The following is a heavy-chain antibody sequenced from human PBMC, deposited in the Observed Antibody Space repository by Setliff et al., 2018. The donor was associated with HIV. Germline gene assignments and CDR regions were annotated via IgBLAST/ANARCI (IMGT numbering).Heavy chain of an antibody. CDR2: ISSNGDIT. J-gene: IGHJ3*02. CDR1: GFTFSKFA. Sequence: LRLSCAASGFTFSKFAMHWVRQAPGKGLEYVSGISSNGDITSYANSVKGRFSISRDNSKNTLYLQMGSLRPEDVAVFYCVTSRSGGGGGDGFDIWGQGTKVTVSS. D-gene: IGHD2-15*01. V-gene: IGHV3-64*01. CDR3: VTSRSGGGGGDGFDI.